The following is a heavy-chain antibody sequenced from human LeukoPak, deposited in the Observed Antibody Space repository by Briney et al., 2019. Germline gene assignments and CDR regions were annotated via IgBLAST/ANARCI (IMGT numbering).Heavy chain of an antibody. CDR3: ARDDSGWYSYAFDV. J-gene: IGHJ3*01. CDR1: GYTFTTYA. V-gene: IGHV1-3*01. CDR2: IYASNGNT. D-gene: IGHD6-19*01. Sequence: GASVKVSCKASGYTFTTYAMHWVRQAPGQRLEWMGRIYASNGNTKYSQKFQGRVTITRDTAASTVYMELSSLRSEDTAVYYCARDDSGWYSYAFDVWGQGTRVTVSS.